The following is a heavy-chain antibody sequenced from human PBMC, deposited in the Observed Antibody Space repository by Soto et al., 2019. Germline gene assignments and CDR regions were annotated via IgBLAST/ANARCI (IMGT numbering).Heavy chain of an antibody. D-gene: IGHD3-22*01. CDR2: IYYSGST. CDR3: ARWAEYYYDSSGGGDAFDI. V-gene: IGHV4-59*01. Sequence: SETLSLTCTVSGGSISGYYWSWIRQPPGKGLEWIGYIYYSGSTNYNPSLKSRVTISVDTSKNQFSLKLSSVTAADTAVYYCARWAEYYYDSSGGGDAFDIWGQGTMVTVSS. CDR1: GGSISGYY. J-gene: IGHJ3*02.